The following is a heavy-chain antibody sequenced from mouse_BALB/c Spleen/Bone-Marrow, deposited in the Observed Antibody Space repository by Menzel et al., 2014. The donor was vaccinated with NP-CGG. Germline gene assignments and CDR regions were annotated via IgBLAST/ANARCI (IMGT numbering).Heavy chain of an antibody. Sequence: VQLQQSGPDLVQPGASVKMSCKASGYTFTSYIMQWVKQKPGQGLEWIGYINPYNDGTKYHEKIKGKATLTSDKSSSTAYMGLSSLTSEDSAVYYCARFDGYYALYFDVWGAGTTVTVSS. V-gene: IGHV1-14*01. CDR2: INPYNDGT. CDR3: ARFDGYYALYFDV. J-gene: IGHJ1*01. CDR1: GYTFTSYI. D-gene: IGHD2-3*01.